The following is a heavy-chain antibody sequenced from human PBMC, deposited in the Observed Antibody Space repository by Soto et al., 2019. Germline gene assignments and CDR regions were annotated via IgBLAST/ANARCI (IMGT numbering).Heavy chain of an antibody. CDR3: ARDLNEHYYGSGSYYKWAPHLDAFDI. Sequence: ASVKVSCKASGGTFSSYAISWVRQAPGQGLEWMGGIIPIFGTANYAQKFQGRVTITGDESTSTAYMGLSSLRSKDTSVYYCARDLNEHYYGSGSYYKWAPHLDAFDIWGQGTMVTVSS. J-gene: IGHJ3*02. CDR2: IIPIFGTA. CDR1: GGTFSSYA. D-gene: IGHD3-10*01. V-gene: IGHV1-69*13.